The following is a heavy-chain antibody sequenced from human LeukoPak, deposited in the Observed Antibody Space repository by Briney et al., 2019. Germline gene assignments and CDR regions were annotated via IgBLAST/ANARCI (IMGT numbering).Heavy chain of an antibody. CDR3: ATHERDASLHQALDI. CDR2: IYSSGTT. J-gene: IGHJ3*02. D-gene: IGHD5-24*01. Sequence: SSETLSLTCTVSGGSISSYYWSWIRHPPRKGRGWNGYIYSSGTTNYQPSHRSLVTISVATSKNQFSLKMCSVAAADTAVYYCATHERDASLHQALDIWGQGTVVTVSS. CDR1: GGSISSYY. V-gene: IGHV4-59*08.